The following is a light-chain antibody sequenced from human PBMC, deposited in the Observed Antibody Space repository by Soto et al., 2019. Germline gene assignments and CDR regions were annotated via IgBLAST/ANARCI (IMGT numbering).Light chain of an antibody. CDR1: QTISSW. CDR3: QQSYSPPLT. J-gene: IGKJ4*01. V-gene: IGKV1-39*01. Sequence: IQLTQSPSTLAGSVGDRVNITCRASQTISSWLAWYQQKTGKAPKLLIYAASILQSGVPSRFSGSGSGTDFTLTISSLQPEDFATYYRQQSYSPPLTFGGATKE. CDR2: AAS.